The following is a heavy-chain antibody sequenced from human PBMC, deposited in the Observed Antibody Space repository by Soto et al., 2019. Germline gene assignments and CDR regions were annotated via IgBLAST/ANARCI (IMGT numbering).Heavy chain of an antibody. CDR1: GGSISSSSYY. D-gene: IGHD3-3*01. CDR2: IYYSGST. Sequence: PSETLSLTCTVSGGSISSSSYYWGWIRQPPGKGLEWIGSIYYSGSTYYNPSLKSQVTISVDTSKNQFSLKLSSVTAADTAVYYCARQYYDFWSGPHGWFDPWGQGTLVTVSS. CDR3: ARQYYDFWSGPHGWFDP. V-gene: IGHV4-39*01. J-gene: IGHJ5*02.